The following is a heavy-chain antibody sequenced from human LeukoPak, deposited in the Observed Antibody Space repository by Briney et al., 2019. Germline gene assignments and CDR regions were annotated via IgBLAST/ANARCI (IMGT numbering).Heavy chain of an antibody. V-gene: IGHV3-23*01. J-gene: IGHJ4*02. CDR1: GITFSSYA. CDR2: ISDTGATT. D-gene: IGHD2-8*01. CDR3: AKDTSIGRYCTNGVCSPSDY. Sequence: PGGSLRLSCAGSGITFSSYAMSWVRQAPGKGQEWVSAISDTGATTYDADSVKGRFTISRDNSRSTLYLQMNSLRAEDTALYYCAKDTSIGRYCTNGVCSPSDYWGQGTLVTVSS.